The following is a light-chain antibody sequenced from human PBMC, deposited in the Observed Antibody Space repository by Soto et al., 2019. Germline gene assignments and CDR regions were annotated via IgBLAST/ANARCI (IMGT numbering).Light chain of an antibody. CDR2: GAS. CDR1: QSVNSF. J-gene: IGKJ1*01. CDR3: HHYVGSPWT. V-gene: IGKV3-20*01. Sequence: IVLTQSLGTLPLSPGECAPLSCRASQSVNSFLAWFQQKPGQASRPLIYGASNRATGIPDRFSGSGSETDFTLTITRLEPEDFALYYCHHYVGSPWTFGQGTKV.